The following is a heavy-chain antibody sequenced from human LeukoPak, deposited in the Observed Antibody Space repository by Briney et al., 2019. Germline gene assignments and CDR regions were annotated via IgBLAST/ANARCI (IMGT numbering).Heavy chain of an antibody. J-gene: IGHJ6*02. Sequence: SETLSLTCAVYGGSFSGYYWGWIRQPPGKGLEWIGGVNHSGSTNYKPSLKSRVTISVDTSKNQFSLKLSSVTAADTAVYYCARADGITIFGVGIYGMDVWGQGTTVTVSS. CDR3: ARADGITIFGVGIYGMDV. V-gene: IGHV4-34*01. CDR1: GGSFSGYY. CDR2: VNHSGST. D-gene: IGHD3-3*01.